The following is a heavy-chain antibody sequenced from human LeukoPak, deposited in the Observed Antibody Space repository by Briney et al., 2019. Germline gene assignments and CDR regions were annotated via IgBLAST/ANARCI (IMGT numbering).Heavy chain of an antibody. J-gene: IGHJ3*02. CDR1: GFTFSSFT. CDR3: ARSRGGDAFDI. D-gene: IGHD3-16*01. Sequence: GGSLRLSCAGSGFTFSSFTMYWVRQAPGKGLEWVSCITGSGSSKHYADSVKGRFTISRDNAKNSLSLQMNSLRAEDTAIYYCARSRGGDAFDIWGQGTMVTVSS. CDR2: ITGSGSSK. V-gene: IGHV3-21*01.